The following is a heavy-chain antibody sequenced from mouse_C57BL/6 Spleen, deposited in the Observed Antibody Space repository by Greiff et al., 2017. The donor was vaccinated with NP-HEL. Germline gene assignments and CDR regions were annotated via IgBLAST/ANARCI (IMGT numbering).Heavy chain of an antibody. D-gene: IGHD1-1*01. CDR1: GYTFTSYW. J-gene: IGHJ3*01. CDR3: ARKGGSPFAY. CDR2: IYPSDSET. Sequence: VQLQQSGAELVRPGSSVKLSCKASGYTFTSYWMDWVKQRPGQGLEWIGNIYPSDSETHYNQKFKDKATLTVDKSSSTAYMQLSSLTSEDSAVYYCARKGGSPFAYWGQGTLVTVSA. V-gene: IGHV1-61*01.